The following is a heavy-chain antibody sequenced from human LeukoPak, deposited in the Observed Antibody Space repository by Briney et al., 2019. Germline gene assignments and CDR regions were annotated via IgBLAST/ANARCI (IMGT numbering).Heavy chain of an antibody. CDR2: IIPIFGTA. Sequence: SVKVSCKASGGTFSSYAISWVRQAPGQGLEWMGGIIPIFGTANYAQKFQGRVTITADESTSTAYMELSSLRSEDTAVYYCAREDDILTGNPRYAFDIWDQGTMVTVSS. CDR1: GGTFSSYA. D-gene: IGHD3-9*01. V-gene: IGHV1-69*01. J-gene: IGHJ3*02. CDR3: AREDDILTGNPRYAFDI.